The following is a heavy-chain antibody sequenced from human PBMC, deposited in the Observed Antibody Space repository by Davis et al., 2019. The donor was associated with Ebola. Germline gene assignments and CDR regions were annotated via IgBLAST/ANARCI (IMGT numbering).Heavy chain of an antibody. CDR3: VRESATYPQTNMDY. D-gene: IGHD2/OR15-2a*01. V-gene: IGHV4-39*01. CDR1: GDSISSRSYL. CDR2: MFSYGAT. Sequence: PGGSLRLSCTVSGDSISSRSYLWGWFRQSPGRGLEWIASMFSYGATYYNPSLQSRAAMSVDTSKSQFSLGLNSVTAPDMAVYYCVRESATYPQTNMDYWGQGTLVTVSS. J-gene: IGHJ4*02.